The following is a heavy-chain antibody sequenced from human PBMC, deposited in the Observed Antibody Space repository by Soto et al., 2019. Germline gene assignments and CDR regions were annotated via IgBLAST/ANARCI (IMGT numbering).Heavy chain of an antibody. D-gene: IGHD3-3*01. CDR3: AKGAVTSIFAYFDY. V-gene: IGHV3-9*01. Sequence: EVHLVESGGGLVQPGRSLRLSCAASGFTFDDYAMHWVRQVPGKGLEWVSSISWNSGNIVYVDSVKDRFTISRDSANNSLYLQMNSLKTEDTALYYCAKGAVTSIFAYFDYWGQGTLVTVSS. CDR2: ISWNSGNI. J-gene: IGHJ4*02. CDR1: GFTFDDYA.